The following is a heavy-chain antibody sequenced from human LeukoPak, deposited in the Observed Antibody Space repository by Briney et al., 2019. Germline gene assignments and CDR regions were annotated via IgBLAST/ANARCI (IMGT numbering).Heavy chain of an antibody. J-gene: IGHJ4*02. CDR3: ASLVGARRGYY. D-gene: IGHD1-26*01. Sequence: PGGSLRLSCAASGFTFSSYSMSWVRQAPGKGLEWVSYISSSSSTIYYADSVKGRFTISRDNAKNSLYLQMNSLRAEDTAVYYCASLVGARRGYYWGQGTLVAVSS. CDR1: GFTFSSYS. V-gene: IGHV3-48*01. CDR2: ISSSSSTI.